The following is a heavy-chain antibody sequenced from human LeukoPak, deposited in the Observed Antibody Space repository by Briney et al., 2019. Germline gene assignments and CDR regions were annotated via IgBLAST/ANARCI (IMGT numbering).Heavy chain of an antibody. CDR3: ARKTYYYDSSGYAERGAFDI. CDR2: ISAHNGNT. Sequence: ASVKVSCKASGYTFTSYGISWVRQAPGQGLEWMGWISAHNGNTNYAQKLQGRVTMTTDTSTSTAYMELRSLRSDDTAVYYCARKTYYYDSSGYAERGAFDIWGQGTMVTVSS. CDR1: GYTFTSYG. J-gene: IGHJ3*02. D-gene: IGHD3-22*01. V-gene: IGHV1-18*01.